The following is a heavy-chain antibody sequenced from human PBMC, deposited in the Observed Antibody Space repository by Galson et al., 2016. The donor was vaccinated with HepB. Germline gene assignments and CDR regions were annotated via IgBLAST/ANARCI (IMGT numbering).Heavy chain of an antibody. CDR3: ARGVQRLIYYFDY. CDR2: IYYSGTT. CDR1: GGSVSSGGYY. D-gene: IGHD6-25*01. Sequence: SETLSLTCTVSGGSVSSGGYYYNWIRQSPGRGLGWIGYIYYSGTTRYSPSLMSRVTISIGTSKSQFSLKLNSVTAADTAVYYCARGVQRLIYYFDYWGHGALVTVSS. V-gene: IGHV4-61*08. J-gene: IGHJ4*01.